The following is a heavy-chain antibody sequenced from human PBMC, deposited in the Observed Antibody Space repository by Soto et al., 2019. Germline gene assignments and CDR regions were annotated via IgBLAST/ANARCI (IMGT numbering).Heavy chain of an antibody. V-gene: IGHV3-23*01. D-gene: IGHD1-26*01. J-gene: IGHJ4*02. CDR3: AKSLVGARAFDY. Sequence: EVQVLDSGGGLVQPGGSLRLSCAASGFTFGINAMSRVRQAPGKGLEWVSTITNTGDAAYSADSVKGRFTISRDNSKNTVYLQMNSLRAEDTAVYYCAKSLVGARAFDYWGQGTLVTVSS. CDR2: ITNTGDAA. CDR1: GFTFGINA.